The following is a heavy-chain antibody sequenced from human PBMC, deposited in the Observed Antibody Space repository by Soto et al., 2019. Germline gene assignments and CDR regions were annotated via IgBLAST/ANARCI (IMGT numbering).Heavy chain of an antibody. CDR1: GGSISSSSYY. CDR3: AMFLRPPARDVGAGAADY. CDR2: IYYSGNT. D-gene: IGHD2-2*01. V-gene: IGHV4-39*01. Sequence: QLQLQESGPGLVKPSETLSLTCTVSGGSISSSSYYWGWIRQPPGEGLEWIDSIYYSGNTYYNPSLKSRVPIFVDTSKNQFSLKLSSVTAADTAVYYCAMFLRPPARDVGAGAADYWGQGTLVTVSS. J-gene: IGHJ4*02.